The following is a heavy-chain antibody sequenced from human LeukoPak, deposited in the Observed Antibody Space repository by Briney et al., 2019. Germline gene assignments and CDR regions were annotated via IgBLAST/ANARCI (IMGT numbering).Heavy chain of an antibody. CDR1: GGSISSSSYY. V-gene: IGHV4-39*07. D-gene: IGHD6-13*01. Sequence: PSETLSLTCTVSGGSISSSSYYWGWIRQPPGKGLEWIGSIYYSGSTYYNPSLKSRVTISVDTSKNQFSLKLSSVTAADTAVYYCARDLSSSWYGDIRDAFDIWGQGTMVTVSS. J-gene: IGHJ3*02. CDR3: ARDLSSSWYGDIRDAFDI. CDR2: IYYSGST.